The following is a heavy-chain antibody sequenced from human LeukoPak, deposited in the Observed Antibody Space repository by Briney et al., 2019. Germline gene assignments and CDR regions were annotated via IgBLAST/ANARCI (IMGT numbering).Heavy chain of an antibody. Sequence: PSETLSLTCTVSGGSISSSSYYWGWIRQSPGKGLEWIGSIYYSGNTYYNPSLKSRVTISEDTSKNQFSLKLSSVTATDTAVYYCARGYCSGGSCYSYYHYNYMDVWGKGTTVTVSS. CDR2: IYYSGNT. V-gene: IGHV4-39*07. D-gene: IGHD2-15*01. CDR3: ARGYCSGGSCYSYYHYNYMDV. J-gene: IGHJ6*03. CDR1: GGSISSSSYY.